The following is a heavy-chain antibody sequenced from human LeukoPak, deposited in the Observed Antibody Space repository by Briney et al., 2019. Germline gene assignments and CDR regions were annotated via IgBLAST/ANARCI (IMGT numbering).Heavy chain of an antibody. D-gene: IGHD1-26*01. J-gene: IGHJ1*01. CDR3: ARDSGTYLN. CDR1: GFTFSSYR. V-gene: IGHV3-21*01. Sequence: RSGRSLRLSCAASGFTFSSYRMNWVRQAPGKGLEWVSSISGGTSYIHYADSVKGRFTISRDNAKNSLFLQVNSLRAGDTAVYYCARDSGTYLNWGQGILVTVSS. CDR2: ISGGTSYI.